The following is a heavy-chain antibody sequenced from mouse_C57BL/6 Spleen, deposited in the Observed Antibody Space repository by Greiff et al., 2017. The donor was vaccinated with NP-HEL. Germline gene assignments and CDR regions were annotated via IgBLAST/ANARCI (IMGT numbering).Heavy chain of an antibody. J-gene: IGHJ1*03. V-gene: IGHV1-54*01. CDR2: INPGSGGT. Sequence: VQLQQSGAELVRPGTSVKVSCKASGYAFTNYLIEWVKQRPGQGPEWIGVINPGSGGTNYNEKFKGKATLTADKSSSTAYMQLSSLTSEDSAVYFCARDYYGSRKYFDVWGTGTTVTVSS. CDR1: GYAFTNYL. CDR3: ARDYYGSRKYFDV. D-gene: IGHD1-1*01.